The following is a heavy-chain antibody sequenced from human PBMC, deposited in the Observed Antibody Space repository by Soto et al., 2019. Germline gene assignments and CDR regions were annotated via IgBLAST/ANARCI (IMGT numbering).Heavy chain of an antibody. Sequence: EVQLVESGGGLVKPGGSLRLSCAASGFTFSNSWMSWVRQAPGKGLEWVGRIKSETDGGTTDYAAPVKGRFTISRDDSRNTLYLQINSLKSEDTAVYYCTTVVGYYDFLSNYYYYYMDVWGKGTTVTVSS. CDR2: IKSETDGGTT. D-gene: IGHD3-3*01. CDR3: TTVVGYYDFLSNYYYYYMDV. V-gene: IGHV3-15*01. CDR1: GFTFSNSW. J-gene: IGHJ6*03.